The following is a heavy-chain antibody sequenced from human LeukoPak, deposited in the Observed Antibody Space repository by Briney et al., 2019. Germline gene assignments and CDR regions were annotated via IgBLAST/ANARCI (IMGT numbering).Heavy chain of an antibody. CDR1: GYTFTSYY. Sequence: GASVKVSCKASGYTFTSYYMHWVRQAPGQGLEWMGIINPSGGSTSYAQKFQGRVTMTRNTSISTAYMELSSLRSEDTAVYYCAIELLWFGEPWGQGTLVTVSS. D-gene: IGHD3-10*01. CDR3: AIELLWFGEP. CDR2: INPSGGST. V-gene: IGHV1-46*03. J-gene: IGHJ4*02.